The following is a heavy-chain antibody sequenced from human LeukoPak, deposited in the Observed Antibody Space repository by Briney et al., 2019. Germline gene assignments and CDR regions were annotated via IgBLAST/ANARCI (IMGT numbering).Heavy chain of an antibody. Sequence: GASVKVSCKASGYTFTSYGISWVRQAPGQGLEWMGWISAYNGNTNYAQKLQGRVTMTTDTSTSTAYMELRSLRSDDTAVYYCARDLRSGGVTYGRDSWGQGTLVTVSS. CDR2: ISAYNGNT. CDR3: ARDLRSGGVTYGRDS. CDR1: GYTFTSYG. V-gene: IGHV1-18*01. J-gene: IGHJ4*02. D-gene: IGHD3-10*01.